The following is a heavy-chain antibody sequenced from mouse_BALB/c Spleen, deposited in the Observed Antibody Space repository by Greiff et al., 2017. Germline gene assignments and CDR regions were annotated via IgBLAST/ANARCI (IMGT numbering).Heavy chain of an antibody. D-gene: IGHD2-4*01. CDR2: ISYSGST. CDR1: GDSITSGY. Sequence: EVKLQESGPSLVKPSQTLSLTCSVTGDSITSGYWNWIRKFPGNKLEYMGYISYSGSTYYNPSLKSRISITRDTSKNQYYLQLNSVTTEDTATYYCARSDYDGYYFDYWGQGTTLTVSS. J-gene: IGHJ2*01. V-gene: IGHV3-8*02. CDR3: ARSDYDGYYFDY.